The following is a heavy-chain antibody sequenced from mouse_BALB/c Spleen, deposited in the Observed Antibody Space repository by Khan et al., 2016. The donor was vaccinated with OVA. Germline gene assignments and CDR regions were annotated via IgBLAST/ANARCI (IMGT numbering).Heavy chain of an antibody. D-gene: IGHD2-3*01. CDR1: GYSITSDYA. V-gene: IGHV3-2*02. J-gene: IGHJ2*01. CDR2: ISYSGNT. CDR3: ARVDGGDFDY. Sequence: EVQLQESGPGLVKPSQSLSLTCTVTGYSITSDYAWNWIRQFPGNKLEWMGFISYSGNTNYNPYLKSRISIHLDTSKNQLFMQLNSVTTEDTATYYCARVDGGDFDYWGQGTTLTVSS.